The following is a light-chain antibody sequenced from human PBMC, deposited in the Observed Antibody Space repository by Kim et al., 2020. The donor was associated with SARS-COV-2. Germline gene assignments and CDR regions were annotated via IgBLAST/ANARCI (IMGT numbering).Light chain of an antibody. CDR3: QQYDNLPNT. CDR2: DAA. J-gene: IGKJ2*01. CDR1: QHINDY. V-gene: IGKV1-33*01. Sequence: SASVGDGVTITCQASQHINDYVNWYQQKPGKAPKVLIFDAATLERGAPSRFSGRGFGTDFSLVISSLQPEDTATYFCQQYDNLPNTFGQGTKLEI.